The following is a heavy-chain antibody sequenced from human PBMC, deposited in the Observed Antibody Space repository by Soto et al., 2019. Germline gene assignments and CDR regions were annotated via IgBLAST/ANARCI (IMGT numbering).Heavy chain of an antibody. CDR3: ARDPPREQLWLPNYYYYGMDV. J-gene: IGHJ6*02. CDR2: ISYDGSNK. CDR1: GFTFSSYA. Sequence: SLRLSCAASGFTFSSYAMHWVRQAPGKGLEWVAVISYDGSNKYYADSVKGRFTISRDNSKNTLYLQMNSLRAEDTAVYYCARDPPREQLWLPNYYYYGMDVWGQGTTVTVSS. V-gene: IGHV3-30-3*01. D-gene: IGHD5-18*01.